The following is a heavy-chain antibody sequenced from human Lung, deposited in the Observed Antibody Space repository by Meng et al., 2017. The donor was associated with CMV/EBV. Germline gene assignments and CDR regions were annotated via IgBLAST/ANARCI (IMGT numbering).Heavy chain of an antibody. CDR1: GGTFSSYA. Sequence: SXXVSXKASGGTFSSYAISWVRQAPGQGLEWMGGIIPILGIANYAQKFQGRVTITADKSTSTAYMELSSLRSEDTAVYYCARTPNRYCSSTSCDGRYYGMDVXGQGTTVTVSS. V-gene: IGHV1-69*10. D-gene: IGHD2-2*01. J-gene: IGHJ6*02. CDR2: IIPILGIA. CDR3: ARTPNRYCSSTSCDGRYYGMDV.